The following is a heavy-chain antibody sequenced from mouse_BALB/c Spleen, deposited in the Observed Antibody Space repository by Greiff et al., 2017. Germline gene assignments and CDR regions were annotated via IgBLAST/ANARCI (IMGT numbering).Heavy chain of an antibody. Sequence: QVQLQQSGAELVKPGASVKLSCKASGYTFTSYYMYWVKQRPGQGLEWIGEINPSNGGTNFNEKFKSKATLTVDKSSSTAYMQLSSLTSEDSAVYYCTSYYYGSSYEGFAYWGQGTLVTVSA. CDR3: TSYYYGSSYEGFAY. V-gene: IGHV1S81*02. CDR2: INPSNGGT. CDR1: GYTFTSYY. D-gene: IGHD1-1*01. J-gene: IGHJ3*01.